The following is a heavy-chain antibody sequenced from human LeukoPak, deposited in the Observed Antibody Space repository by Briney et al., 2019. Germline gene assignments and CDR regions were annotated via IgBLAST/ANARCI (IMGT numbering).Heavy chain of an antibody. J-gene: IGHJ4*02. D-gene: IGHD2-2*01. V-gene: IGHV3-23*01. CDR1: GGSISSGGYS. CDR3: AKRPIPAALRAATFDY. CDR2: ISGSGDTT. Sequence: PSETLSLTCAVSGGSISSGGYSWSWVRQAPGKGLEWVSAISGSGDTTYHADSVKGRFTISRDNSKNTLYLQMNSLRAEDTAVYYCAKRPIPAALRAATFDYWGQGILVTVSS.